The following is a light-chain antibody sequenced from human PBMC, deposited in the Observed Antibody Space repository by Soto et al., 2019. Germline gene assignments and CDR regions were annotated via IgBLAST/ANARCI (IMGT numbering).Light chain of an antibody. V-gene: IGLV1-44*01. CDR1: SSNIGTSS. J-gene: IGLJ1*01. CDR2: TTN. Sequence: QSVLTQPHSAFGTPGQRVTISCSGSSSNIGTSSVHWFQQLPGTAPKLLISTTNQRPSGVPERFSGSKSGTSASPAISGLQSEDEADYYCAAWDDSLNGHVFGTGTKVTVL. CDR3: AAWDDSLNGHV.